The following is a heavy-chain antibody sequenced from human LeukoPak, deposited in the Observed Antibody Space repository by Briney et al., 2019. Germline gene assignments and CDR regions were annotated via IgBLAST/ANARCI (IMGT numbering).Heavy chain of an antibody. Sequence: PSETLSLTCSVSGGSISSYYWSWIRQPAGKGREWIGRIYTTGNTDYNPSLKSRVTMSVDTSKNQFSLKLSSVTAADTAVYYCATGGSGSYLFDYWGQGTLVTVSS. J-gene: IGHJ4*02. CDR1: GGSISSYY. V-gene: IGHV4-4*07. D-gene: IGHD3-10*01. CDR3: ATGGSGSYLFDY. CDR2: IYTTGNT.